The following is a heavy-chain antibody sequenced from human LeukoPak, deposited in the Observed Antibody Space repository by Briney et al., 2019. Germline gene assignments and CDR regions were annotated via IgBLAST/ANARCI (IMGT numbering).Heavy chain of an antibody. Sequence: ASVNVSCKVSGHALTDFFINWVRQAPGKGLEWMGGFDPEDGKTVCAQKFQGRVTMTEDTSTDTAYMELSSLRSEDTAVYYCATGYLVTAGLMDVWGQGTTVTVSS. CDR3: ATGYLVTAGLMDV. CDR2: FDPEDGKT. D-gene: IGHD6-13*01. CDR1: GHALTDFF. V-gene: IGHV1-24*01. J-gene: IGHJ6*02.